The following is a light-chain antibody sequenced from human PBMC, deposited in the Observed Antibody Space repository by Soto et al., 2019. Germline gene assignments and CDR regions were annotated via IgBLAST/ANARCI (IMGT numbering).Light chain of an antibody. CDR3: QQYGSSPST. J-gene: IGKJ1*01. V-gene: IGKV3-20*01. Sequence: EIVLTQSPGTLSLSPGERATLSCRASQSVSSSYLAWYQQKPGQAPRLLIYSASSRATGIPDRFSGSGSGTDFTLTISRLEPEDFAVYYCQQYGSSPSTFGPGTKVDIK. CDR1: QSVSSSY. CDR2: SAS.